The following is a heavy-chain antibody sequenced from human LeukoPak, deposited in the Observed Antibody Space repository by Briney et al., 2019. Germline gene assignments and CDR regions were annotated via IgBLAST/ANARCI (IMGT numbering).Heavy chain of an antibody. CDR1: GFTFNNYG. D-gene: IGHD6-13*01. V-gene: IGHV3-48*04. J-gene: IGHJ4*02. Sequence: GGSLRLSCAASGFTFNNYGMHWVRQAPGKGLEWVSYISSSGNTIYYTDSVKGRFTTSRDNAKNSLYLQMNSLRAEDTAVYYCAGTAGTREGVFDYWGQGTLVTVSS. CDR3: AGTAGTREGVFDY. CDR2: ISSSGNTI.